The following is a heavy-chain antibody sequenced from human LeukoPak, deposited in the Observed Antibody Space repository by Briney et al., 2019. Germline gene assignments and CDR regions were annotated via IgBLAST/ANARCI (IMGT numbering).Heavy chain of an antibody. J-gene: IGHJ4*02. V-gene: IGHV4-4*07. D-gene: IGHD3-10*01. CDR3: ARDRGGPSYFDY. Sequence: SETLSLTCTVSGASISSNYWSWIRQPAGKGLEWIGRIYTSGITYYNPSLKSRVTMSVDTSKNQFSLKLNSVTAADPAVYYCARDRGGPSYFDYWGQGTLVTVSS. CDR1: GASISSNY. CDR2: IYTSGIT.